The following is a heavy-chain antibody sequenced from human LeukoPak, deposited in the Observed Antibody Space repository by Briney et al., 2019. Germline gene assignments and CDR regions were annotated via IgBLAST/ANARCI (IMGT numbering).Heavy chain of an antibody. D-gene: IGHD3-22*01. CDR1: GFTFSSNF. J-gene: IGHJ4*02. V-gene: IGHV3-53*01. CDR2: IYSGGST. CDR3: ARAPYYYDSSGYYYYFDY. Sequence: PGGSLRLSCAASGFTFSSNFMSWVRQAPGKGLEWVSVIYSGGSTYYSDSVKGRFTISRDNSKNTLYLQMNSLRAEDTAVYYCARAPYYYDSSGYYYYFDYWGQGTLVTVSS.